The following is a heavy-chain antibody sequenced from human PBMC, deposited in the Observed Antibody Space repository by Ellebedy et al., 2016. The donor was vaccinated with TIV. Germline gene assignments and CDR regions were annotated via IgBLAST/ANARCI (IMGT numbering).Heavy chain of an antibody. CDR1: GFPFSTYA. J-gene: IGHJ4*02. D-gene: IGHD1-14*01. V-gene: IGHV3-30-3*01. CDR3: AKEQTNHYFDS. CDR2: ISYDGSNQ. Sequence: GESLKISCAASGFPFSTYAMHSVRQPPGKGLEWVAAISYDGSNQFYADSVKGRFTISRDNSKNTLYLQMNSLRADDAAVYYCAKEQTNHYFDSWGQGTLVTVSS.